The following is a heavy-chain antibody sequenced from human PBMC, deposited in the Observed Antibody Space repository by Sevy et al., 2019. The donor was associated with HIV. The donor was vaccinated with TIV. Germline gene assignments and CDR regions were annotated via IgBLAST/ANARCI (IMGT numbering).Heavy chain of an antibody. CDR1: GFTFNTYG. Sequence: GGSLRLSCAASGFTFNTYGMHWVRQTPGKGLEWVAVISYDGTDTYYADSVKGRFTISKDNSKNTLSLQMNSLRVEDTAVYYCAKAAIVVVSASPNCFDSWGPGTVVTVSS. D-gene: IGHD2-21*02. CDR3: AKAAIVVVSASPNCFDS. V-gene: IGHV3-30*18. CDR2: ISYDGTDT. J-gene: IGHJ4*02.